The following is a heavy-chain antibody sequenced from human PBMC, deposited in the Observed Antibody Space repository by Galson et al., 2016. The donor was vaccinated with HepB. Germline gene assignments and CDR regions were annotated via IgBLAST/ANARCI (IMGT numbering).Heavy chain of an antibody. V-gene: IGHV3-23*01. Sequence: SLRLSCAASGFTFSSYVMNWVRQAPGKGLEWVSDISGRGTYTDYADSVKGRFTISRDNSKNTLYLQMSSLRAEDTAVYYCSTGNYNYGMDVWGQGTTVTVSS. D-gene: IGHD1-1*01. J-gene: IGHJ6*02. CDR1: GFTFSSYV. CDR3: STGNYNYGMDV. CDR2: ISGRGTYT.